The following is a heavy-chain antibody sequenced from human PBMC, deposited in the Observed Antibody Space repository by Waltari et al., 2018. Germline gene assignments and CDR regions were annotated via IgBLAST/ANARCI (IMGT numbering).Heavy chain of an antibody. Sequence: QVHLVPSGAEVRKPGSSVTVSCEASGGSFGTYAIAWVRQAPGQGLEWMAGIIPIYGTPNYAQKFQGRVNVAADELTRTAYMELSSLRSDDTAIYYCAKRIVGGPFDVWGQGTMVTVSS. D-gene: IGHD1-26*01. CDR2: IIPIYGTP. CDR3: AKRIVGGPFDV. J-gene: IGHJ3*01. CDR1: GGSFGTYA. V-gene: IGHV1-69*12.